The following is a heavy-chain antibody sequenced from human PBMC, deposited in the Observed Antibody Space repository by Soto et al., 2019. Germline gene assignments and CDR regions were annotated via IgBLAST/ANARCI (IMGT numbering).Heavy chain of an antibody. V-gene: IGHV4-34*01. D-gene: IGHD3-9*01. CDR2: INHSGST. CDR1: GGSFSGYY. CDR3: ARGGTYYDILTGEVFDY. Sequence: SETLSLTCAVYGGSFSGYYWSWIRQPPGKGLEWIGEINHSGSTNYNPSLKSRVTISVDTSKNQFSLKLSSVTAADTAVYYCARGGTYYDILTGEVFDYWGQGTLVTVSS. J-gene: IGHJ4*02.